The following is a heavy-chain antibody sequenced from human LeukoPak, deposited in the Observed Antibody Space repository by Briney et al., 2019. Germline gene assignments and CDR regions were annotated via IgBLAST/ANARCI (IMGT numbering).Heavy chain of an antibody. D-gene: IGHD6-13*01. CDR3: ARVSLGYHFYYMDV. CDR2: ISSNGGST. CDR1: GFTFSSYA. Sequence: GGSLRLSCAASGFTFSSYAMHWVRQAPGKGLQYVSAISSNGGSTYYAKSVKGRFIISRDNSKNTLYLQMGSLRVEDMGVYYCARVSLGYHFYYMDVWGKGTTVTVSS. J-gene: IGHJ6*03. V-gene: IGHV3-64*01.